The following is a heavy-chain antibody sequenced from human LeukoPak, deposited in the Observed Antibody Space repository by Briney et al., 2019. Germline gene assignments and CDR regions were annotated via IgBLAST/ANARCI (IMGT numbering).Heavy chain of an antibody. Sequence: PSETLSLTCTVSGGSISSYYWSWIRQPAGKGLEWIGRIYTSGSTNYNPSLKSQVTMSVDTSKNQFSLKLSSVTAADTAVYYCARASQGGPYYYDSSGYYYVWFDPWGQGTLVTVSS. CDR2: IYTSGST. CDR3: ARASQGGPYYYDSSGYYYVWFDP. CDR1: GGSISSYY. V-gene: IGHV4-4*07. J-gene: IGHJ5*02. D-gene: IGHD3-22*01.